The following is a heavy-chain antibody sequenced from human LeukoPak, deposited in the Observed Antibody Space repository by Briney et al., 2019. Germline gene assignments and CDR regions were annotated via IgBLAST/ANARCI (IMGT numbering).Heavy chain of an antibody. CDR2: IFPGDSDT. J-gene: IGHJ6*02. CDR3: ARRHDGGGWNYYAMDV. D-gene: IGHD4-23*01. CDR1: GYSFSSYW. Sequence: GESLKISCKGSGYSFSSYWIAWVRQMPGKGLEWMGIIFPGDSDTRYSPSFQGQVTTSVDKSISTAYLQWSSLKASDTGMYFCARRHDGGGWNYYAMDVWGQGTTVTVSS. V-gene: IGHV5-51*01.